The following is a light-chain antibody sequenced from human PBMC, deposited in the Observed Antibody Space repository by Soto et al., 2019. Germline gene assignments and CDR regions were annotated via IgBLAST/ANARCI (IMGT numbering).Light chain of an antibody. CDR1: QGLSNY. J-gene: IGKJ4*01. V-gene: IGKV1-27*01. Sequence: DTQMTQSPSSLSASVGDRVTITCRASQGLSNYLAWYQQKPGKVPKLLIYGASTLQSGVPSRFSGRGSGTDFTLTINSQQPGDFATYYCQNYDSAPFTFGGGTEVRIK. CDR3: QNYDSAPFT. CDR2: GAS.